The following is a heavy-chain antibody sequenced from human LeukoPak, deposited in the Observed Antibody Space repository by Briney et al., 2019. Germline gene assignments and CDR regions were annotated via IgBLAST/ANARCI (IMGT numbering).Heavy chain of an antibody. Sequence: GGSLRLSCAASGFTFSSYGMHWVRQAPGKGLEWVAVISYDGSNKYYADSLKGRFTISRDNSKNTLYLQMNSLRAEDTAVYYCAKDSGFELEGVLGPWGQGTLVTVSS. CDR3: AKDSGFELEGVLGP. CDR1: GFTFSSYG. V-gene: IGHV3-30*18. D-gene: IGHD1-1*01. J-gene: IGHJ5*02. CDR2: ISYDGSNK.